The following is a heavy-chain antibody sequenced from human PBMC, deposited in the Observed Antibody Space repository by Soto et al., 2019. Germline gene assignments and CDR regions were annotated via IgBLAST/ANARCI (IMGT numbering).Heavy chain of an antibody. Sequence: QVQLQESGPGLVKPSQTLSLTCTVSGGSITSSGYYWSWIRQHRGEGLEWIGFTSNSGSTSYNPSLKSRVTISVDTSSNQFSLNLKSVTAADTAVYYCARGGGSTKVDYWGQGTLVTVSP. V-gene: IGHV4-31*03. CDR3: ARGGGSTKVDY. J-gene: IGHJ4*02. CDR1: GGSITSSGYY. D-gene: IGHD2-2*01. CDR2: TSNSGST.